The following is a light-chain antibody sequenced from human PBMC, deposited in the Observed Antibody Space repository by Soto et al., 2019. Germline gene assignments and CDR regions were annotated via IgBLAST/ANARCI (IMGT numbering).Light chain of an antibody. CDR3: QKTYSTYS. Sequence: DIQMTQSPPSLAASVGDRVTITCRASQSVSTYVNWYQQKPGKAPTLLISLISRRQSGVPSRFSGAGSETDFTLTITSLQPEDFATYLCQKTYSTYSFGQGTKVDIK. CDR1: QSVSTY. CDR2: LIS. J-gene: IGKJ2*01. V-gene: IGKV1-39*01.